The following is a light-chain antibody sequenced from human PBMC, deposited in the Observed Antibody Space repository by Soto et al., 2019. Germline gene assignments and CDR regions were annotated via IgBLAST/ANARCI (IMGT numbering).Light chain of an antibody. J-gene: IGLJ3*02. V-gene: IGLV2-14*01. CDR2: EVN. CDR3: SSYVSSGAVV. CDR1: SSDVGAYNY. Sequence: QSALTQPASVSGSPGQPITISCTGTSSDVGAYNYVSWYQLHPGKAPKLMIYEVNNRPSGVSHRFSGSKSGNTASLTFSGLQPEDEADYYCSSYVSSGAVVFGGGTQLTVL.